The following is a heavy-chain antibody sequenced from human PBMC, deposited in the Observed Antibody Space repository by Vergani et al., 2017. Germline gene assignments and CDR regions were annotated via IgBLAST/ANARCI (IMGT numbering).Heavy chain of an antibody. CDR3: ARGGGYSGYDCIDY. V-gene: IGHV4-34*01. CDR2: INHSGST. Sequence: QVQLQQWGAGLLKPSETLSLTCAVYGGSFSGYYWSWIRQPPGKGLEWIGEINHSGSTNYNPSLKSRVTISVDTSKNQFSLKLSSVTAADTAVYYCARGGGYSGYDCIDYWGQGTLVTVSS. J-gene: IGHJ4*02. D-gene: IGHD5-12*01. CDR1: GGSFSGYY.